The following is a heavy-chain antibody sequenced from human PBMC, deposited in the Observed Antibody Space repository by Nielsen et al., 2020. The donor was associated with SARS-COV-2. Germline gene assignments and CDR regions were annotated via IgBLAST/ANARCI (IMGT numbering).Heavy chain of an antibody. CDR1: GGSISSSSHY. Sequence: SETLSLTCTVSGGSISSSSHYWGWIRQHPGKGLEWIGYIYYSGSTYYNPSLKSRVTISVDTSKNQFSLKLSSVTAADTAVYYCARVWHAFDIWGQGTMVTVSS. J-gene: IGHJ3*02. CDR2: IYYSGST. V-gene: IGHV4-31*03. CDR3: ARVWHAFDI.